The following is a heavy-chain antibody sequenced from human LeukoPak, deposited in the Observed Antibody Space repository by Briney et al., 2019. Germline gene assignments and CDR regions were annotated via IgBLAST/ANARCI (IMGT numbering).Heavy chain of an antibody. CDR1: GGSISSSSYY. J-gene: IGHJ4*02. V-gene: IGHV4-39*01. D-gene: IGHD3-16*01. CDR2: IYYSGST. Sequence: PSETLSLTCTVSGGSISSSSYYWGWIRQPPGKGLEWIGSIYYSGSTYYNPPLKSRVTISVDTSKNQFSLKLSSVTAADTAVYYCARHYEGSLDYWGQGTLVTVSS. CDR3: ARHYEGSLDY.